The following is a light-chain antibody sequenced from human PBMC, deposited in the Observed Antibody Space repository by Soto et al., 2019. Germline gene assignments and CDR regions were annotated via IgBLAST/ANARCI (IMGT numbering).Light chain of an antibody. Sequence: EIVLTQSPATLSLSPGERATLSCRASQSVGSYLAWYQQKPGKAPRLLIYDASTRATGIPARFSGSGSGTDFTLTISSLEPEDVAVYFCQQRTNWPPVTFGGGTKVEIK. CDR1: QSVGSY. J-gene: IGKJ4*01. CDR3: QQRTNWPPVT. V-gene: IGKV3-11*01. CDR2: DAS.